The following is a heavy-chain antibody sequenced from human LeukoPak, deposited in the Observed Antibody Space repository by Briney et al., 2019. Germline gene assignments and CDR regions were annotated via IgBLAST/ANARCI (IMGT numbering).Heavy chain of an antibody. CDR3: ARDPNYYGSGSYFAYFDQ. V-gene: IGHV3-33*01. Sequence: AGGSLRLSCETSGFTFSGYGMHWVRQAPGKGLEWVAVIWHNGNKKYYADSVKGRFTISRDNSKNTLYLQMNSLRAEDTAVYYCARDPNYYGSGSYFAYFDQWGQGTLVTVSS. CDR1: GFTFSGYG. CDR2: IWHNGNKK. D-gene: IGHD3-10*01. J-gene: IGHJ4*02.